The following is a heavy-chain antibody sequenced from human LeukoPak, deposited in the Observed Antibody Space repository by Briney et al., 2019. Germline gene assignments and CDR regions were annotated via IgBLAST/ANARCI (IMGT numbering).Heavy chain of an antibody. V-gene: IGHV3-30*04. CDR2: ISYDGSNK. CDR3: ARAGGDCSSTSCLTSDFDY. Sequence: GSLRLSCAASGFTFSSYAMHWVRQAPGKGLEWVAVISYDGSNKYYADSVKGRFTISRDNSKNTLYLQMNSLRAEDTAVYYCARAGGDCSSTSCLTSDFDYWGQGTLVTVSS. J-gene: IGHJ4*02. CDR1: GFTFSSYA. D-gene: IGHD2-2*01.